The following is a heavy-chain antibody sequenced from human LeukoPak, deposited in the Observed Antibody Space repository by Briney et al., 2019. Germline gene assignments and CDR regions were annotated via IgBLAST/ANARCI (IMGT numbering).Heavy chain of an antibody. V-gene: IGHV3-23*01. CDR3: ARDLWDYVWGTYRFYAFDV. CDR2: ISNSGGRT. D-gene: IGHD3-16*02. Sequence: PGGSLRLSCAASGFTFSSYAMSWVRQAPGKGLEWVSSISNSGGRTFYTDSVKGRFTISRDNSKITLYLQMNSLRAEDTAVYYCARDLWDYVWGTYRFYAFDVWGQGTMVTVSS. J-gene: IGHJ3*01. CDR1: GFTFSSYA.